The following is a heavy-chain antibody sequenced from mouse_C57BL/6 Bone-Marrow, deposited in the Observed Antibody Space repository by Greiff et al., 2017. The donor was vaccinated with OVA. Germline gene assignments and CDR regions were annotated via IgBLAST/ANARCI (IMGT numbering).Heavy chain of an antibody. Sequence: EVMLVESGGGLVQPKGSLKLSCAASGFTFNTYAMHWVRQAPGKGLEWVARIRSKSSNYATYYADSVKDRFTISRDDSQSMLYLQMNNLKTEDTAMYYCVRGGDGGSYWYFDVWGTGTTVTISS. J-gene: IGHJ1*03. CDR1: GFTFNTYA. CDR3: VRGGDGGSYWYFDV. CDR2: IRSKSSNYAT. V-gene: IGHV10-3*01. D-gene: IGHD3-3*01.